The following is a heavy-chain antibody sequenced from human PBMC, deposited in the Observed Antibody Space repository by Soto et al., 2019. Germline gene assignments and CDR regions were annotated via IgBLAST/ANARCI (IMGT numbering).Heavy chain of an antibody. CDR2: INPNSGGT. Sequence: ASVKVSCKASGYTFTGYYMQWVRQAPGQGLEWMGWINPNSGGTNYAQQFQGWVTMTRDTSISTAYMELSRLRSDDTAVYYCARDDRGVRRAGGGMDVWGQGTTVTVSS. V-gene: IGHV1-2*04. CDR1: GYTFTGYY. CDR3: ARDDRGVRRAGGGMDV. J-gene: IGHJ6*02.